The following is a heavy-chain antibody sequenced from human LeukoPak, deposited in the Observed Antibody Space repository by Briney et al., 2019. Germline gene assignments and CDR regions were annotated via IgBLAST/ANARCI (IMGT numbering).Heavy chain of an antibody. CDR2: INPSGGST. Sequence: GASVKVSCKASGYTFTSYYMHWVRQAPGQGLEWMGIINPSGGSTSYAQKFQGRVTMTRDTSTSTAYMELSSLRSEDTAVYYCAQRQAAVIAAAGTRGPFDYWGQGTLVTVST. D-gene: IGHD6-13*01. J-gene: IGHJ4*02. CDR3: AQRQAAVIAAAGTRGPFDY. V-gene: IGHV1-46*01. CDR1: GYTFTSYY.